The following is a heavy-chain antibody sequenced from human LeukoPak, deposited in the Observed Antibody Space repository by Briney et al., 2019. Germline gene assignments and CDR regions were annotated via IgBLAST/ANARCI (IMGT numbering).Heavy chain of an antibody. D-gene: IGHD3-22*01. CDR2: IYYSGST. CDR1: GGSISSGSYY. V-gene: IGHV4-39*01. J-gene: IGHJ4*02. Sequence: SETLSLTCTVSGGSISSGSYYWGWIRKPPGKGLEWIGGIYYSGSTYYNPSLKSRVTISVDTSKNQFSLKLSSVTAADTAVYYCARGEGYDSSGYYFYWGQGTLVTVSS. CDR3: ARGEGYDSSGYYFY.